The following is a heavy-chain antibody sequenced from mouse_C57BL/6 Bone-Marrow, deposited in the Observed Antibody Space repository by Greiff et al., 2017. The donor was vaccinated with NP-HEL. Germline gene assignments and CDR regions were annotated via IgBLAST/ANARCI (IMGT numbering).Heavy chain of an antibody. CDR2: INPGSGGT. CDR1: GYAFTNYL. CDR3: ARGDGYSHFDY. V-gene: IGHV1-54*01. Sequence: QVTLKVSGAELVRPGTSVKVSCKASGYAFTNYLIEWVKQRPGQGLEWIGVINPGSGGTNYNEKFKGKATLTADKSSSTAYMQLSSLTSEDSAVYFCARGDGYSHFDYWGQGTTLTVSS. D-gene: IGHD2-3*01. J-gene: IGHJ2*01.